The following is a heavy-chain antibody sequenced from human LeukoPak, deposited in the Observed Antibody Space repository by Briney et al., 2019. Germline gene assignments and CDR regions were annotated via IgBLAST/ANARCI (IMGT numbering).Heavy chain of an antibody. CDR1: GGSISSSSYY. CDR2: IYYGGST. D-gene: IGHD3-22*01. Sequence: SETLSLTCTVSGGSISSSSYYWGWIRQPSGKGLEWIGSIYYGGSTYYNPSLKSRVTISVDTSRNQFSLKLSSVTAADTAVYYCARLSYDSSGYKYYFDYWGQGTLVTVSS. CDR3: ARLSYDSSGYKYYFDY. V-gene: IGHV4-39*01. J-gene: IGHJ4*02.